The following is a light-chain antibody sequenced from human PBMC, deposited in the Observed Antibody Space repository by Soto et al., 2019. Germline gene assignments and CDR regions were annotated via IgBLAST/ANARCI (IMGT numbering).Light chain of an antibody. Sequence: DIQLTQSPVSLSASVGERVTITCRASQSISSWLAWYQQKSGKAPNLLIYKASNLQTGVPSRFSGSGSGTEFTLTISGLQNEDFATYYSQHYHSYPLTFGQGTKVEI. J-gene: IGKJ1*01. CDR2: KAS. V-gene: IGKV1-5*03. CDR1: QSISSW. CDR3: QHYHSYPLT.